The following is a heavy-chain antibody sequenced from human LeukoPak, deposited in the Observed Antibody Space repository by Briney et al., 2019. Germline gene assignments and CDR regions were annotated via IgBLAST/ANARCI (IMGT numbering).Heavy chain of an antibody. J-gene: IGHJ3*02. CDR1: GGSISSYY. CDR2: IHYTGST. D-gene: IGHD2-15*01. CDR3: ARDRKGYCSGDICYRVAFDI. V-gene: IGHV4-59*12. Sequence: KPSETLSLTCTVSGGSISSYYWSWIRQSPGKGLECIGYIHYTGSTYYNPSLKSRVTISVDTSKNQFSLKLHSVTAADTAVYYCARDRKGYCSGDICYRVAFDIWGQGTMVTVSS.